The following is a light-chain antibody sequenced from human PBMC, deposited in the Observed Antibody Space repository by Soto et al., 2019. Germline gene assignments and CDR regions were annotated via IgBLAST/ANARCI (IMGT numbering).Light chain of an antibody. V-gene: IGLV2-8*01. CDR2: EVN. Sequence: QSAVTQPPSASGSPGQSVTISCTGTSSDLGDYDYVSWYQQRPGKAPKVMIYEVNKRPSGVPDRFSGSKSGNTASLTVTGLQAEDEADYYCSSYAGSNNLIFGGGTKVTVL. CDR3: SSYAGSNNLI. J-gene: IGLJ2*01. CDR1: SSDLGDYDY.